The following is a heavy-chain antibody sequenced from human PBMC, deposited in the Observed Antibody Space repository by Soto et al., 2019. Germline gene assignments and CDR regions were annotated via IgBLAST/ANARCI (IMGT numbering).Heavy chain of an antibody. Sequence: ASVKVSCKASGYTFTTYGLHWVRQAPGQRLEWMGYINAGNGSTYYSQRFQGRLTFTRDTSPGTTYMELSSLTSEDTAIYYCARDDSGYSGSHYIDYFNFWGQGTLVTVSS. J-gene: IGHJ4*02. D-gene: IGHD1-26*01. V-gene: IGHV1-3*01. CDR1: GYTFTTYG. CDR3: ARDDSGYSGSHYIDYFNF. CDR2: INAGNGST.